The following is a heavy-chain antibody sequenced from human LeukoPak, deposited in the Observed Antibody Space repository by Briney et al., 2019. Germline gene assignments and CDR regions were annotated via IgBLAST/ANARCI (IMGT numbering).Heavy chain of an antibody. D-gene: IGHD3-3*01. CDR1: GFTFSSYA. CDR2: ISSNGGST. V-gene: IGHV3-64*01. Sequence: GGSLRLSCAASGFTFSSYAMHWVRQAPGKGLEYVSAISSNGGSTYYANSVKGRFTISRDNSKNTLYLQMGSLRAEDTALYYCAKDPNYDFWSGYYNGGFDYWGQGTLVTVSS. J-gene: IGHJ4*02. CDR3: AKDPNYDFWSGYYNGGFDY.